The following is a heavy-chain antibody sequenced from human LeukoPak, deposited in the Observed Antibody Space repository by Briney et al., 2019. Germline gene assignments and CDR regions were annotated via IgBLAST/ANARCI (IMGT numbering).Heavy chain of an antibody. V-gene: IGHV4-34*01. D-gene: IGHD6-13*01. CDR3: ARGERRAGRAGDGITVNWFDP. CDR2: INHSGST. CDR1: GGSFSGYY. J-gene: IGHJ5*02. Sequence: PSETLSLTCAVYGGSFSGYYWSWLRKPPGKGLEWIGEINHSGSTNYNPSLKSRVTISVDTSMNQFSLKLSSVNAADTAVYYFARGERRAGRAGDGITVNWFDPWGQGTPVTVSS.